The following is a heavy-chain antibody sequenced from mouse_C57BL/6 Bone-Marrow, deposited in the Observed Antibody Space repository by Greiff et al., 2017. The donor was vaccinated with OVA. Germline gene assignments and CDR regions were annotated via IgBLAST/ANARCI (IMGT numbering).Heavy chain of an antibody. CDR2: INPNNGGT. V-gene: IGHV1-26*01. Sequence: VQLQQSGPELVKPGASVKISCKASGYTFTDYYMNWVQQSHGKSLEWIGDINPNNGGTSYNQKFKGKATLTVDKSSSTAYMELRSLTSEDSAVYYCANDGFDYWGQGTTLTVSS. J-gene: IGHJ2*01. CDR1: GYTFTDYY. D-gene: IGHD2-3*01. CDR3: ANDGFDY.